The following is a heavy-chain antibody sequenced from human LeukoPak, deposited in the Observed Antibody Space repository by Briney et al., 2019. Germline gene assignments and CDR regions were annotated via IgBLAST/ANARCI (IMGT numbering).Heavy chain of an antibody. V-gene: IGHV4-39*01. CDR1: GGSISSSSYY. CDR2: IYYSGST. J-gene: IGHJ4*02. D-gene: IGHD2-2*01. Sequence: NTSETLSLTCIVSGGSISSSSYYWGWIRQPPGKGLEWIGSIYYSGSTYYNPSLKSRVTISVDTSKDQFSLKLSSVTAADTAVYYCARSHPIVVPAAMGTIDYWGQGTLVTVSS. CDR3: ARSHPIVVPAAMGTIDY.